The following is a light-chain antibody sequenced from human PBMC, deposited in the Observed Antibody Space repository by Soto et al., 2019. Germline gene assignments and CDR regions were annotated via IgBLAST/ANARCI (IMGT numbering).Light chain of an antibody. V-gene: IGKV3-20*01. J-gene: IGKJ2*01. CDR3: QQYGSSPPYT. CDR2: ATS. Sequence: EIVLTQSPDTLSLSPGERVTLSCRASQRISSGYYAWYQQRPGQAPRLLIYATSTRATGIPDRFTGTGSGTDFTLTIDRLEPEDFAVYYCQQYGSSPPYTFGQGTKLEIK. CDR1: QRISSGY.